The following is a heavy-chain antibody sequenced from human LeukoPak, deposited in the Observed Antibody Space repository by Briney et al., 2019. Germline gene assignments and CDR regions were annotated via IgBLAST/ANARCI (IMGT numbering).Heavy chain of an antibody. Sequence: GGSLRLSCAASGFTFSSYWMSWARQAPGKGLERVANIKQDGSEKYYVDSVKGRFTISRDNAKNSLYLQMNSLRAEDTAVNYCARQTQWLHLVHFGYWGQGTLVTVSS. D-gene: IGHD6-19*01. CDR1: GFTFSSYW. V-gene: IGHV3-7*01. CDR3: ARQTQWLHLVHFGY. CDR2: IKQDGSEK. J-gene: IGHJ4*02.